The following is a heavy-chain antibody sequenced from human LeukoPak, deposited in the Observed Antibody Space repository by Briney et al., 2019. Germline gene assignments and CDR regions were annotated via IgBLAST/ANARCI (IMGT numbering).Heavy chain of an antibody. Sequence: GASVKVSCTASGYTFTSYYMHWVRQAPGQGLEWMGIINPSGGSTSYAQKFQGRVTMTRDTSASTVYMELSSLRSEDTAVCYCARGTGGGFWSGYYPLYYYGMDVWGQGTTVTVSS. D-gene: IGHD3-3*01. V-gene: IGHV1-46*01. CDR2: INPSGGST. CDR3: ARGTGGGFWSGYYPLYYYGMDV. J-gene: IGHJ6*02. CDR1: GYTFTSYY.